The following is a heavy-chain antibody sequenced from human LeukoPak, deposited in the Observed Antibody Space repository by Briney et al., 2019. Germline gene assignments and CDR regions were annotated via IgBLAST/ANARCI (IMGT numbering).Heavy chain of an antibody. V-gene: IGHV1-69*13. CDR3: ARDVTMVRGVIVHYYGMDV. CDR1: GGTFSSYA. CDR2: IIPIFGTA. Sequence: ASVKVSCKASGGTFSSYAISWVRQAPGQGLEWMGGIIPIFGTANYAQKFQGRVTITADESTRTAYMELSSLRSEDTAVYYCARDVTMVRGVIVHYYGMDVWGQGTTVTVSS. J-gene: IGHJ6*02. D-gene: IGHD3-10*01.